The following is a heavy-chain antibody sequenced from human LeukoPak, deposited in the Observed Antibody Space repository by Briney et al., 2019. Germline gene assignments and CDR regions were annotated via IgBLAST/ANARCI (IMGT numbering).Heavy chain of an antibody. CDR3: ASRSSIWSGYQDTLYYFDS. J-gene: IGHJ4*02. D-gene: IGHD3-3*01. CDR2: SYYSGST. CDR1: GGSISSYY. Sequence: SETLSLTCTVSGGSISSYYWSWIRQPPGKRLEWIGHSYYSGSTNYNPSLKSRVTISVDTSKNQFSLKLSSVTAADTAVYYCASRSSIWSGYQDTLYYFDSWGQGTLVTVSS. V-gene: IGHV4-59*01.